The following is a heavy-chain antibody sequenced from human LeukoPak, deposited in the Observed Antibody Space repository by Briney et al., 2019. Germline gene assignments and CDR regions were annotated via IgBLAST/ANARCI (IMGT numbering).Heavy chain of an antibody. CDR1: GYTFTIYY. D-gene: IGHD3-16*02. V-gene: IGHV1-46*01. Sequence: GASVKVSFKRSGYTFTIYYMQWVRQAPGHGVEGMGIINPIRRATASAQKFQGRVTMTRDTSTSTVYMELSSLRSEDTAMYYCARLPYRDGVAQDYWGQGTLVTVSP. CDR2: INPIRRAT. CDR3: ARLPYRDGVAQDY. J-gene: IGHJ4*02.